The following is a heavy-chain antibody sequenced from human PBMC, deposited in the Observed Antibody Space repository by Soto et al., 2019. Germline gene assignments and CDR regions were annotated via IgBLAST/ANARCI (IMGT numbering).Heavy chain of an antibody. V-gene: IGHV3-30*18. Sequence: QVQLVESGGGVVQPGRCLRLSCAASGFTFSSYGMHWVRQAPGKGLEWVAVISYDGSNKYYADSVKGRFTISRDNSKNTLYLQMNSLRAEDTAVYYCAKVWAVVPSDAFDIWGQGTMVTVSS. CDR3: AKVWAVVPSDAFDI. CDR2: ISYDGSNK. D-gene: IGHD6-19*01. CDR1: GFTFSSYG. J-gene: IGHJ3*02.